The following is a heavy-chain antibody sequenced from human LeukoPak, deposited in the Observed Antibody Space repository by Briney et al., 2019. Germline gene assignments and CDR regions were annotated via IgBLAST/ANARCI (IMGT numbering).Heavy chain of an antibody. CDR2: HFYSGGT. J-gene: IGHJ5*02. CDR3: ATEGQVWLPGWFDP. D-gene: IGHD3-9*01. Sequence: SESLSLTCTVSGASVNSGSYSWNWIRHSPGKGLEWIGYHFYSGGTNYNPSLRSRATISIDASKNQVYLRLTSVTAADSAQYYCATEGQVWLPGWFDPWGQGTLVAVSS. V-gene: IGHV4-61*01. CDR1: GASVNSGSYS.